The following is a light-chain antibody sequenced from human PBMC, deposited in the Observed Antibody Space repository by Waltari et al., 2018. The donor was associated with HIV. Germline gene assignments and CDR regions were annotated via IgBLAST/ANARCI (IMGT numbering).Light chain of an antibody. V-gene: IGKV1-5*03. J-gene: IGKJ2*01. Sequence: DIQMTQSPSTLSASVGDRVTITCQASQSIRSWLAWYQQKPGKAPKLLIYKASSLESGVPSRFSGSGSGTEFTLTISSLQPDDFATYYCQQYNNYPGYTFGQGTKLEIK. CDR3: QQYNNYPGYT. CDR2: KAS. CDR1: QSIRSW.